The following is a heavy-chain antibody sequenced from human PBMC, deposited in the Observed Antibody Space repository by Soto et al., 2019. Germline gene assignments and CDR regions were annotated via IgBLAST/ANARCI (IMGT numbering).Heavy chain of an antibody. Sequence: QVQLQESGPGLVKPSETLSLTCTVSGGSISGYYWSWIRQPPGKGLEWIGYINYSGSTNYNPSLKSRVTISVDTSKNQISLKLTSVTAADTAVYYCARGSGTYYGYSDYWAQGTLVTVSS. CDR3: ARGSGTYYGYSDY. CDR1: GGSISGYY. CDR2: INYSGST. J-gene: IGHJ4*02. D-gene: IGHD3-10*01. V-gene: IGHV4-59*01.